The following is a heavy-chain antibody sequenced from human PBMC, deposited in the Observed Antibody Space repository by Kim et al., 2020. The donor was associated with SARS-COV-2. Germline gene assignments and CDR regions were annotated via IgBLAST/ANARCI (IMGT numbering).Heavy chain of an antibody. D-gene: IGHD3-10*01. V-gene: IGHV3-72*01. J-gene: IGHJ4*02. Sequence: GGSLRLSCAASGFTLGDHYMDWVRQAPGKGLEWIGRTRNKANGYSTEYAASVKGRFTISRDDSKNSLYLEMNSLKIEDTAVYFCVRGSRFFDFWGQGTLVIVSS. CDR1: GFTLGDHY. CDR3: VRGSRFFDF. CDR2: TRNKANGYST.